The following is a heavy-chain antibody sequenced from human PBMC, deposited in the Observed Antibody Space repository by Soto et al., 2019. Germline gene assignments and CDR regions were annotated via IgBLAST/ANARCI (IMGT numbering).Heavy chain of an antibody. CDR1: GDSVSSNSAA. V-gene: IGHV6-1*01. CDR3: AREGYCSGGSCFYRLIDY. Sequence: SQTLSLTCAISGDSVSSNSAAWNWIRQSPSRGLEWLGRTYYRSKWYNDYAVSVKSRITINPDTSKNQFSLQLNSVTPEDTAVYYCAREGYCSGGSCFYRLIDYWGQGTLVTVSS. J-gene: IGHJ4*02. CDR2: TYYRSKWYN. D-gene: IGHD2-15*01.